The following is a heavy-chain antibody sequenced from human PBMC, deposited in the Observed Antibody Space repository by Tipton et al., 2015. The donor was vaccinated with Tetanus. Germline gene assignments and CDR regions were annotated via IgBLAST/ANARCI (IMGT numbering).Heavy chain of an antibody. CDR3: AKVRGTLRYSFDS. CDR1: VFTFSSYA. Sequence: SLRLSCAASVFTFSSYAMSWVRQAPGKGLEWLSGISSSGVYTFYADSLKGRFTTSRDNSKNTLYLHMTSLRVEDTAVYYCAKVRGTLRYSFDSWGQGTLVTVSS. CDR2: ISSSGVYT. V-gene: IGHV3-23*01. J-gene: IGHJ5*01. D-gene: IGHD1-26*01.